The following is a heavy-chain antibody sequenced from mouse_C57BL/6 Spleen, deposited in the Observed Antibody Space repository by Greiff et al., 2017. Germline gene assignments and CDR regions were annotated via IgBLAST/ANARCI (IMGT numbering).Heavy chain of an antibody. D-gene: IGHD4-1*01. J-gene: IGHJ2*01. V-gene: IGHV6-3*01. CDR3: TGLGRYFDY. Sequence: EVKLLESGGGLVQPGGSMKLSCVASGFTFRNYWMNWVRQSPEKGLEWVAQIRLKSDNYANNYAESVKGRFTISRDDSKSSVYLQMNNLRAEDTGIYYCTGLGRYFDYWGQGTTRTVSS. CDR1: GFTFRNYW. CDR2: IRLKSDNYAN.